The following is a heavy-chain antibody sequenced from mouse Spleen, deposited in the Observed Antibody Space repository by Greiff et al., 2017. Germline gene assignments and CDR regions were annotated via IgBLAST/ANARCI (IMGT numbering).Heavy chain of an antibody. D-gene: IGHD1-1*02. J-gene: IGHJ4*01. CDR3: AREVYGVYAMDY. CDR2: ISYDGSN. Sequence: EVQRVESGPGLVKPSQSLSLTCTVTGYSITSGYYWKWIRQSPGNKVEWRGNISYDGSNNYNPSLKNRISITRDTSKNQFFLKLNSVTTEDTATYYCAREVYGVYAMDYWGQGTSVTVSS. CDR1: GYSITSGYY. V-gene: IGHV3-6*02.